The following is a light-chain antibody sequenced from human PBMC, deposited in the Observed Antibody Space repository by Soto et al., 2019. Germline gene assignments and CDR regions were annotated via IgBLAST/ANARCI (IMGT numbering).Light chain of an antibody. CDR1: QSVSSY. J-gene: IGKJ5*01. V-gene: IGKV3-11*01. Sequence: EIAMTQSPSTLSVSPGERGTLSCRASQSVSSYLAWYQVKPGQAPRLLIYDASSRASGVPARFSGSGSGTDFTLTISSLEPEDFALYYCQQRNSWPPITFGQGTRLEIK. CDR2: DAS. CDR3: QQRNSWPPIT.